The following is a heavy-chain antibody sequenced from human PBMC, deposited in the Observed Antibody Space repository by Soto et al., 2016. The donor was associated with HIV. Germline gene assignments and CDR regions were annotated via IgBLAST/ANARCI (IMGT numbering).Heavy chain of an antibody. V-gene: IGHV3-11*05. CDR2: ISSSSSYT. J-gene: IGHJ6*02. CDR1: GFTFSDYY. D-gene: IGHD2-15*01. Sequence: QVQLVESGGDLVKPGGSLRLSCAASGFTFSDYYMSWIRQAPGKGLEWVSYISSSSSYTNYADSVKGRFTISRGNAKNSLYLQMNSLRAEDTAVYYCARDRCSGGSCPRGYYGMDVWGQGTTVTVSS. CDR3: ARDRCSGGSCPRGYYGMDV.